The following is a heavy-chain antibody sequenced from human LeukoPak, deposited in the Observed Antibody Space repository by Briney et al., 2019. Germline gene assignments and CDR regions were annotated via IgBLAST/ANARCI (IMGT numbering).Heavy chain of an antibody. J-gene: IGHJ5*02. CDR1: GGSFSGYY. D-gene: IGHD2-2*01. Sequence: SETLSLTCAVYGGSFSGYYWSWIRQPPGKGLEWIGEINHSGSTNYNPSLKSRVTISVDTSKNQFSLKLSSVTAADTAVYYCARRGGYCSSTSCYEVHWFDPWGQGTLVTVSS. CDR3: ARRGGYCSSTSCYEVHWFDP. V-gene: IGHV4-34*01. CDR2: INHSGST.